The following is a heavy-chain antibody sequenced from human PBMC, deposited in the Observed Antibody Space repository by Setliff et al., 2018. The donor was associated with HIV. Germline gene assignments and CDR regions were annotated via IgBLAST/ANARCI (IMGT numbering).Heavy chain of an antibody. CDR1: GGSISFYY. J-gene: IGHJ4*02. CDR3: ARHRDGGTYPLDY. CDR2: TFDNGNT. D-gene: IGHD1-26*01. Sequence: PSETLSLTCSISGGSISFYYWNWLRQTPGKGLEWIAYTFDNGNTHYNPSLKSRVTISLDTSKNRFSLQLTSVTAADTAVYYCARHRDGGTYPLDYWGQGTLVTVSS. V-gene: IGHV4-59*08.